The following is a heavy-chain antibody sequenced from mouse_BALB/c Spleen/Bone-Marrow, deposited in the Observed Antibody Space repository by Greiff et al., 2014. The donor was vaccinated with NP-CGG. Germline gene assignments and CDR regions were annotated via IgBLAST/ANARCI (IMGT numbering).Heavy chain of an antibody. D-gene: IGHD2-2*01. CDR2: INPNNDGT. J-gene: IGHJ1*01. CDR3: ARSLYGYDWYFDV. V-gene: IGHV1-14*01. CDR1: GYTFTSYV. Sequence: EVNLVESGPELVKPGASVKMSCKASGYTFTSYVMHWVKQKPGQGLEWIGNINPNNDGTKYNEKFKGKATLTSDKSSSTAYMELSSLTSEDSAVYYCARSLYGYDWYFDVWGAGTTVTVSS.